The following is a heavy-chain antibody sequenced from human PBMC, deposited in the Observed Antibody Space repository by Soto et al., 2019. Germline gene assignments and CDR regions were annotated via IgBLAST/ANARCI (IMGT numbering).Heavy chain of an antibody. Sequence: QVQLVQSGAEVRKPGASVKVSCEASGYSFTNYGISWVRQAPGQGLEWMGWISPYNGNTRGAQKFQGRVTMTADTSTSTVYMELRSLSSDDTAVYYCARDLSEWAYTYDFGVHWGQGALVTVSS. D-gene: IGHD3-16*01. CDR2: ISPYNGNT. J-gene: IGHJ4*02. CDR3: ARDLSEWAYTYDFGVH. V-gene: IGHV1-18*01. CDR1: GYSFTNYG.